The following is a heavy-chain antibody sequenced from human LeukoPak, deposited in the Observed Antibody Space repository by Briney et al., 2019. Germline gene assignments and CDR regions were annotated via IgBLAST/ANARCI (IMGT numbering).Heavy chain of an antibody. CDR1: GFTFSSDA. CDR3: AKGGAQV. V-gene: IGHV3-23*01. Sequence: QPGGSLRLSCAASGFTFSSDAMRWVRQASGKGLEWVSAISSSGGSTYYADSVRGRFIISRDSSKNTLYLQMNSLRVEDTAVYYCAKGGAQVGGQGTLVTVSS. J-gene: IGHJ4*02. D-gene: IGHD1-26*01. CDR2: ISSSGGST.